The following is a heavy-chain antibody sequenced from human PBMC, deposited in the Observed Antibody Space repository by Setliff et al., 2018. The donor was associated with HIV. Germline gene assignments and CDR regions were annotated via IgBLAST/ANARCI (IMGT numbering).Heavy chain of an antibody. D-gene: IGHD3-10*01. CDR3: AKGPRGLGLRYYFDY. CDR1: GGSFSASY. CDR2: INHSGIT. V-gene: IGHV4-34*01. J-gene: IGHJ4*02. Sequence: SETLSLTCAVYGGSFSASYWSWIRQAPGKGLEWIGEINHSGITHFNPSLDTRVTMFADTSKNQFSLRLSPVTAADMAIYYCAKGPRGLGLRYYFDYWAQGSQVTVSS.